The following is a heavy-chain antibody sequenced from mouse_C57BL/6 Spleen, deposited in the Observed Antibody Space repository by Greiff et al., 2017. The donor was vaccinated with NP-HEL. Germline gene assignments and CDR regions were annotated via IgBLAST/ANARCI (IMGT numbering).Heavy chain of an antibody. J-gene: IGHJ3*01. CDR3: ARRATYSGFAY. V-gene: IGHV1-61*01. CDR1: GYTFTSYW. D-gene: IGHD5-5*01. Sequence: QVQLQQPGAELVRPGSSVKLSCKASGYTFTSYWMDWVKQRPGQGLEWIGNIYPSDSETHYNQKFKDKATLTVDKSSSTAYMQLSSLTSEDSAVYYCARRATYSGFAYWGQGTLVTVSA. CDR2: IYPSDSET.